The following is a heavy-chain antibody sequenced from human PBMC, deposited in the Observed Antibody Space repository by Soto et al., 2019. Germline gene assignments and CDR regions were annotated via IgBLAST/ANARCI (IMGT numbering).Heavy chain of an antibody. CDR3: ASRDPGTSVDY. CDR2: IYYSGST. V-gene: IGHV4-59*08. CDR1: GGSINDYY. D-gene: IGHD1-7*01. J-gene: IGHJ4*02. Sequence: PSETLSLTCTVSGGSINDYYWNWIRKPPGKGLEWLGYIYYSGSTNYSPALKSRVTISVDTSKNQFSLKVTSLTAADTAVYYCASRDPGTSVDYWGQGTLVTVSS.